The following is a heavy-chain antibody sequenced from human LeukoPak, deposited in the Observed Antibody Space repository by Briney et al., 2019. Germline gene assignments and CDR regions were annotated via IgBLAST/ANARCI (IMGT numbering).Heavy chain of an antibody. V-gene: IGHV3-30-3*01. J-gene: IGHJ6*02. D-gene: IGHD6-13*01. CDR3: ARDLSSSWYSQYYYYYYGMDV. CDR1: GFTFSSYA. CDR2: ISYDGSNK. Sequence: PGRSLRLSCAASGFTFSSYAMHWVRQAPGKGLEWVAVISYDGSNKYYADSVKGRFTISRDNSKNTLYLQMNSLRAEDTAVYYCARDLSSSWYSQYYYYYYGMDVWAKGPRSPSP.